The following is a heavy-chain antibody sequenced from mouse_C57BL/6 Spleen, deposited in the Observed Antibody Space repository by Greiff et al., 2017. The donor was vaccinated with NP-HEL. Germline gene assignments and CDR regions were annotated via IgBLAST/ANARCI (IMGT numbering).Heavy chain of an antibody. CDR1: GYAFSSSW. CDR2: IYPGDGDT. CDR3: ARDGYDGDGVAY. D-gene: IGHD2-2*01. Sequence: VKLVESGPELVKPGASVKISCKASGYAFSSSWMNWVKQRPGKGLEWIGRIYPGDGDTNYNGKFKGKATLTADKSSSTAYMQLSSLTSEDSAVYFCARDGYDGDGVAYWGQGTLVTVSA. J-gene: IGHJ3*01. V-gene: IGHV1-82*01.